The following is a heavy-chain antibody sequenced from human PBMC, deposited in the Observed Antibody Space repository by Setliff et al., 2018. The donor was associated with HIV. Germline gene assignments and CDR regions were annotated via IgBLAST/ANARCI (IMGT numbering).Heavy chain of an antibody. J-gene: IGHJ3*02. D-gene: IGHD3-3*01. CDR2: IYSSGST. V-gene: IGHV4-39*02. CDR1: GGSISNSNYF. CDR3: ARSFSGRYFWSGYYTGPDPKGENACDI. Sequence: SETLSLTCTVSGGSISNSNYFWGWIRQPPGKGLEWIGRIYSSGSTYYKPSLQGRVSMSIDSSKNHFSLSLRYVTAADTAVYYCARSFSGRYFWSGYYTGPDPKGENACDIWGQGTMVTVSS.